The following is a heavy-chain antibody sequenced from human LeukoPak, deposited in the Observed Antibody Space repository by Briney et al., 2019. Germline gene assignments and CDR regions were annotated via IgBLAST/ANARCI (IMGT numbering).Heavy chain of an antibody. CDR1: GFTVSSNY. Sequence: GGSLRLSCAASGFTVSSNYMSWVRQAPGKGLEWVSVIYSGGSTYYADSVKGRFTISRDNSKNTLYLQMNSLRAEDTAVHYCARGKMVYAPFDYWGQGTLVTVSS. CDR2: IYSGGST. CDR3: ARGKMVYAPFDY. V-gene: IGHV3-53*01. D-gene: IGHD2-8*01. J-gene: IGHJ4*02.